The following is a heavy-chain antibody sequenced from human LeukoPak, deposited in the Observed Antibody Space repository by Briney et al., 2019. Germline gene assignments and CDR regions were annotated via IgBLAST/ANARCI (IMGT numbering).Heavy chain of an antibody. D-gene: IGHD3-9*01. CDR3: ATLLNYDIPPDYYYYGMDV. J-gene: IGHJ6*02. V-gene: IGHV4-39*01. Sequence: PSETLSLTCTVSGGSISSSSYYWGWIRQPPGKGLEWIGSIYYSGSTYYNPSLKSRVTISVDTSKNQFSLELSSVTAADTAVYYCATLLNYDIPPDYYYYGMDVWGQGTTVTVSS. CDR1: GGSISSSSYY. CDR2: IYYSGST.